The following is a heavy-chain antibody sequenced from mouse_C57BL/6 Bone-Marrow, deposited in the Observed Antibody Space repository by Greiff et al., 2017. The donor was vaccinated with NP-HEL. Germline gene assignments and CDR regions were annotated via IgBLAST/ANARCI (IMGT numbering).Heavy chain of an antibody. CDR3: AKTYYSNRYAMDY. J-gene: IGHJ4*01. CDR1: GFSLTSYG. D-gene: IGHD2-5*01. CDR2: IWRGGST. V-gene: IGHV2-5*01. Sequence: VKVEESGPGLVQPSQSLSITCTVSGFSLTSYGVHWVRQSPGKGLEWLGVIWRGGSTDYNAAFMSRLSITKDNSKSQVFFKMNSLQADDTAIYYCAKTYYSNRYAMDYWGQGTSVTVSS.